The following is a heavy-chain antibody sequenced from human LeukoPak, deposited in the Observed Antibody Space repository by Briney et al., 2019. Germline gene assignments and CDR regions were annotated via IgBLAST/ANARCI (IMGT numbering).Heavy chain of an antibody. CDR1: GFTFSSYS. V-gene: IGHV3-21*01. CDR3: ARDRAVAYYYFDY. CDR2: ISSSSSYI. J-gene: IGHJ4*02. D-gene: IGHD6-19*01. Sequence: PGGSLRLSCAACGFTFSSYSMNWVRQAPGKGLEWVSSISSSSSYIYYADSVKGRFTISRDNAKNSLYLQMNSLRAEDTAVYYCARDRAVAYYYFDYWGQGTLVTVSS.